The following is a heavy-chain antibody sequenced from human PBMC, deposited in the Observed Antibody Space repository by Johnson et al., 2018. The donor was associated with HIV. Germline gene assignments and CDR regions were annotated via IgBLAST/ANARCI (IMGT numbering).Heavy chain of an antibody. Sequence: VQLVESGGGLVQPGGSLRLSCAASGFTVSNYYMTWVRQSPGKGLEWVSVIHSGGSTYYADSVEGRFTISRDNPKNTLYLQMDSLRIEDTAVYYRAVLTTGGLRVGNFDIWGQGTMVTVSS. CDR2: IHSGGST. D-gene: IGHD2-8*01. V-gene: IGHV3-66*02. J-gene: IGHJ3*02. CDR1: GFTVSNYY. CDR3: AVLTTGGLRVGNFDI.